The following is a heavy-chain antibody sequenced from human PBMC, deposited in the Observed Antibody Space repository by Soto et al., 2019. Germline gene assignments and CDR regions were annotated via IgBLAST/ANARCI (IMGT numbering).Heavy chain of an antibody. J-gene: IGHJ5*02. CDR3: ARDPVDGYAFFDN. CDR1: GGSISSYY. CDR2: IYYSGGT. V-gene: IGHV4-59*12. D-gene: IGHD5-12*01. Sequence: SETLSLTCTVSGGSISSYYCSWIRQPPGKGLEWIGYIYYSGGTNYNPSLKTRVTISVDTSKNQFSLKLSSVTATDTAVYWCARDPVDGYAFFDNWGQGALVTVSS.